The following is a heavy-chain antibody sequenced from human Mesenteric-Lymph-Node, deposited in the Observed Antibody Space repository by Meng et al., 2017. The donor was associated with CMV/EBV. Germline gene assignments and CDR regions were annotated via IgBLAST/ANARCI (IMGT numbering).Heavy chain of an antibody. CDR3: ASNYDSWMYYGMDV. CDR1: GGSFSGYY. CDR2: ISHSGST. V-gene: IGHV4-34*01. J-gene: IGHJ6*02. Sequence: SQTLSLTCGVYGGSFSGYYWSWIRQPPGKGLEWIGEISHSGSTNYNPSLKSRLTISVDTSKNQFSLKLTSVTAADTAVYYCASNYDSWMYYGMDVWGQGTTVTVSS. D-gene: IGHD3-3*01.